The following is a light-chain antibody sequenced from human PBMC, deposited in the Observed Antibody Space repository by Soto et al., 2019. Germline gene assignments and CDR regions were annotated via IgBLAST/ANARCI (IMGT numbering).Light chain of an antibody. CDR2: KAS. Sequence: DIQMTQSPSTLSASVGDRVTITCRASESINTWLAWYQQKPGKAPKLLIHKASSLDRGVPSRFNGSGSGTEFTLTISGLQLDDFAPYYCQQYNNYLSTFGQGTKVEIK. CDR1: ESINTW. J-gene: IGKJ1*01. CDR3: QQYNNYLST. V-gene: IGKV1-5*03.